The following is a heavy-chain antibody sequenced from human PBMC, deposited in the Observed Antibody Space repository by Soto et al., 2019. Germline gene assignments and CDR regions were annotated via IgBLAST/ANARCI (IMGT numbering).Heavy chain of an antibody. Sequence: QVQLVQSGAEVKKPGSSVKVSCKASGGTFSSYTISWVRQAPGQGLEWMGRIIPILGIANYAQKFQGRVTITADKSTSTADMELSSLRSEDTAVYYCARGTVVPAPPGWFDPWGQGTLVTVSS. V-gene: IGHV1-69*02. D-gene: IGHD2-2*01. CDR1: GGTFSSYT. CDR2: IIPILGIA. J-gene: IGHJ5*02. CDR3: ARGTVVPAPPGWFDP.